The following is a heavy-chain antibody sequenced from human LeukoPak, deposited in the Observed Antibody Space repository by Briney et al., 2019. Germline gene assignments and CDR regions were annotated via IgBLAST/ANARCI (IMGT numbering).Heavy chain of an antibody. J-gene: IGHJ4*02. V-gene: IGHV4-4*07. D-gene: IGHD5-12*01. CDR3: ARESAYDSSLDY. Sequence: SETLSLTCTVSGGSISSYYWNWIRQPAGKGLEWIGHIYSSGTTNYSPSLKSRVTISVDKPKNHFSLKLSSVTAADTAVYYCARESAYDSSLDYWGQGTLVTVSS. CDR1: GGSISSYY. CDR2: IYSSGTT.